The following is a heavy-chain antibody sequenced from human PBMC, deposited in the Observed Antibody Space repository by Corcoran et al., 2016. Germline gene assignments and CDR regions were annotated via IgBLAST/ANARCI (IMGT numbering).Heavy chain of an antibody. Sequence: EVQLVESGGGLVQPGGSLRFSCAASGFTFSSYWMHWVRQAPGKGLVWVSRINSDGSSTSYADSVKGRFTISRDNAKNTLYLQMNSLRAEDTAVYYCARDDGWQGAAGDWGQGTLVTVSS. D-gene: IGHD6-13*01. CDR2: INSDGSST. CDR1: GFTFSSYW. CDR3: ARDDGWQGAAGD. J-gene: IGHJ4*02. V-gene: IGHV3-74*01.